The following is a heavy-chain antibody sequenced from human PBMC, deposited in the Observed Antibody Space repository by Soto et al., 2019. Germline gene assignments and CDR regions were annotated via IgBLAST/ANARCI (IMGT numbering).Heavy chain of an antibody. Sequence: SVKVSCKASGGTFSSYAISWVRQAPGQGLEWMGGIIPIFGTANYAQKFQGRATITADESTSTAYMELSSLRSEDTAVYYCARDGTPRQQLSWFDPWGQGTLVTVSS. V-gene: IGHV1-69*13. CDR1: GGTFSSYA. CDR3: ARDGTPRQQLSWFDP. CDR2: IIPIFGTA. D-gene: IGHD6-13*01. J-gene: IGHJ5*02.